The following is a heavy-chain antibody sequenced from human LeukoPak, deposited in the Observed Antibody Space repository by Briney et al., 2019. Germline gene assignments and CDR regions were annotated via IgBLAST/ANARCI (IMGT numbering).Heavy chain of an antibody. CDR3: AKGSAALTPDY. J-gene: IGHJ4*02. CDR1: GFTFSSYS. CDR2: ISGSSTTI. V-gene: IGHV3-48*01. D-gene: IGHD6-13*01. Sequence: GGSLRLSCAASGFTFSSYSMNWVRQAPGKGLEWVSYISGSSTTIYYADSVKGRFTISRDNAKNSLYLQMNSLRAEDSAVYYCAKGSAALTPDYWGQGTLVTVSS.